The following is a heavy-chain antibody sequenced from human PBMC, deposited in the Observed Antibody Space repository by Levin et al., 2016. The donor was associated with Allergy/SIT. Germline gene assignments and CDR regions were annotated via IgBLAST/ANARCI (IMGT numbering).Heavy chain of an antibody. CDR3: ARDKDYDSSGFGAFDI. D-gene: IGHD3-22*01. Sequence: VRQAPGQGLEWMGRIIPILGIANYAQKFQGRVTITADKSTSTAYMELSSLRSEDTAVYYCARDKDYDSSGFGAFDIWGQGTMVTVSS. CDR2: IIPILGIA. V-gene: IGHV1-69*04. J-gene: IGHJ3*02.